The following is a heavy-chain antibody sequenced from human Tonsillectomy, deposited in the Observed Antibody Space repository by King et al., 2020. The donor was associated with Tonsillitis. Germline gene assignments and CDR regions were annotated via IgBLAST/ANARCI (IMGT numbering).Heavy chain of an antibody. D-gene: IGHD1-14*01. Sequence: VQLQQWGAGLLKPSETLSLTCAVYGGSFSSYYWTWIRQPPGKGLEWIGEINHSGSTTYNPSLKSRVTISVDTSKNQFSLKLSSVTAADTAVYYCARGGTLDYYHGMDVWGQGTTVTVSS. V-gene: IGHV4-34*01. CDR2: INHSGST. CDR1: GGSFSSYY. J-gene: IGHJ6*02. CDR3: ARGGTLDYYHGMDV.